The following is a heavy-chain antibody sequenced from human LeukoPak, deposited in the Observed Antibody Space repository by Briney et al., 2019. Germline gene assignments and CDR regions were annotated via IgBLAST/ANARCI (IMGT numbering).Heavy chain of an antibody. D-gene: IGHD3-22*01. V-gene: IGHV1-18*01. CDR3: ARDHSPSSGYNHFDY. CDR2: ISAYNGDT. Sequence: GASVKVSCKASGYTFTSYGIGWVRQAPGQGLEWMGWISAYNGDTDYAQKLQGRVTMTTDTSSSTAYMELRNLISDDTAVYYCARDHSPSSGYNHFDYWGQGTLVSVSS. CDR1: GYTFTSYG. J-gene: IGHJ4*02.